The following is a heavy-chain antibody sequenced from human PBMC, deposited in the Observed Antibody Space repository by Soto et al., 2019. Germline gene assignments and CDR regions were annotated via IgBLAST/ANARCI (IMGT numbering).Heavy chain of an antibody. CDR2: IYPGDADT. J-gene: IGHJ6*02. CDR1: GYSFTSSW. Sequence: RESLKISCKGSGYSFTSSWTGWVRQMPGKGLEWMGMIYPGDADTRYSPSFQGQVTISADKSISTPYLQWSSLKASDTATYYGERHGEEGSSSENYYYGIDVWGQGTTVTVSS. V-gene: IGHV5-51*01. D-gene: IGHD6-6*01. CDR3: ERHGEEGSSSENYYYGIDV.